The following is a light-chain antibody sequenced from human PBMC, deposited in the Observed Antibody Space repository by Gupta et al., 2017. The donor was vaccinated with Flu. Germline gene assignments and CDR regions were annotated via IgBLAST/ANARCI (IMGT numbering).Light chain of an antibody. CDR2: RGS. J-gene: IGKJ1*01. CDR1: QSLVHRNGNIY. CDR3: MQGTYWPT. V-gene: IGKV2-30*02. Sequence: DVVLPPSALALPVTLGQPASISCRSSQSLVHRNGNIYLTWFQQRPGQSPRRLIYRGSNRDSGVPDRFSGSGAGTDFTLKISRVEAEDVGVYYCMQGTYWPTFGQGTKVEIK.